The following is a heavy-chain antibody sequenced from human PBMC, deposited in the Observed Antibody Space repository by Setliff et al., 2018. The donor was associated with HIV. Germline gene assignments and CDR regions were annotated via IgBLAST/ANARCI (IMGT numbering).Heavy chain of an antibody. CDR1: GYSISSGYY. CDR2: IYYSGST. CDR3: ARGGRSLAAQTWFDP. J-gene: IGHJ5*02. V-gene: IGHV4-38-2*01. D-gene: IGHD6-6*01. Sequence: SETLSLTCAVSGYSISSGYYWGWIRQPPGKGLEWIGYIYYSGSTNYNPSLKSRVTISVDTSKNQFSLKLSSVTAADTAVYYCARGGRSLAAQTWFDPWGQGTLVTVSS.